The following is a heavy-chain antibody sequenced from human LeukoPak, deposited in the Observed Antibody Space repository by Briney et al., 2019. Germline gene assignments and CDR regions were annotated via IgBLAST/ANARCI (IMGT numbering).Heavy chain of an antibody. J-gene: IGHJ4*02. V-gene: IGHV4-59*08. CDR1: VGSISSYY. Sequence: PSETLSLTCTVSVGSISSYYWSWIRQPPGKGLEWIGYIYYSGSTNYNPSLESRVTISVDTSKNQFSLKLSSVTAADTAVYYCARHVLRTGYFHYWGQGTLVTVSS. D-gene: IGHD3/OR15-3a*01. CDR2: IYYSGST. CDR3: ARHVLRTGYFHY.